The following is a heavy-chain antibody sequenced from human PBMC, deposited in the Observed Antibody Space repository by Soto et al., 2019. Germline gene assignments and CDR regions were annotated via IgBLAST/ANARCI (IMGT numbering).Heavy chain of an antibody. CDR2: ISYDGSNK. J-gene: IGHJ3*02. D-gene: IGHD3-22*01. CDR1: GFTFSSYA. CDR3: ARMYYYDSSGYYSNLYDAFVI. V-gene: IGHV3-30-3*01. Sequence: GGSLRLSCAASGFTFSSYAMHWVRQAPGKGLEWVAVISYDGSNKYYADSVKGRFTISRDNSKNTLYLQMNSLRAEDTAVYYCARMYYYDSSGYYSNLYDAFVIWGQGTMVTVSS.